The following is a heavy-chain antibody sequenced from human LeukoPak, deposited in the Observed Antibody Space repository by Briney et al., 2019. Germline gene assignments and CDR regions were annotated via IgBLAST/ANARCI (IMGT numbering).Heavy chain of an antibody. V-gene: IGHV1-24*01. CDR2: FDPEDGET. CDR3: ATQSDVLYAFDI. D-gene: IGHD6-19*01. CDR1: GGTFSSYA. J-gene: IGHJ3*02. Sequence: ASVKVSCKASGGTFSSYAISWVRQAPGKGLEWMGGFDPEDGETIYAQKFQGRVTMTEDTSTDTAYMELSSLRSEDTAVYYCATQSDVLYAFDIWGQGTMVTVSS.